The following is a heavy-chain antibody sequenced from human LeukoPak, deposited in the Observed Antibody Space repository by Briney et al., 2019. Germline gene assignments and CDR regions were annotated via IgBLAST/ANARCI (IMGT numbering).Heavy chain of an antibody. D-gene: IGHD2-8*01. V-gene: IGHV3-23*01. CDR1: GFTFSSYA. CDR3: ANPPLGGCTAAPPHFDY. Sequence: GGSLRLSCAASGFTFSSYAMSWVRQAPGKGLGWVSAISGSGGSTYYADSVKGRFTISRDNSKNTLYLQMNSLRAEDTAVYYCANPPLGGCTAAPPHFDYWGQGTLVTVSS. CDR2: ISGSGGST. J-gene: IGHJ4*02.